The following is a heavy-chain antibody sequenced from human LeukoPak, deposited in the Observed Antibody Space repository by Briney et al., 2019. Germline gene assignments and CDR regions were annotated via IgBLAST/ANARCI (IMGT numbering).Heavy chain of an antibody. CDR2: INTNRGGI. V-gene: IGHV3-64D*06. J-gene: IGHJ3*02. Sequence: GGSLRLSCSASGFTFSSYAMHWVRQAPGQGLEYVSFINTNRGGIYYAHSVKGRFTITRDNSKNTVYLQMSSLRSDDTAVYFCVKPYCSSWLDYFDIWGQGTMVTVSS. D-gene: IGHD6-13*01. CDR3: VKPYCSSWLDYFDI. CDR1: GFTFSSYA.